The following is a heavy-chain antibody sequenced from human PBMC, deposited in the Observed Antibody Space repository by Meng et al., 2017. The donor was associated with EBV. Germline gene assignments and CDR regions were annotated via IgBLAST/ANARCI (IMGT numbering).Heavy chain of an antibody. Sequence: QVQCVEFAAEVKRPGSSVKVSCKTSGGPFRYYAISWVRQAPGQGLEWLGGFLPRLGAPNYAQKFHGRVKITADESTSTHYMDLSSLRSEDTAIYYCASESGRGYTPDYWGQGTLVTVSS. D-gene: IGHD3-10*01. J-gene: IGHJ4*02. V-gene: IGHV1-69*01. CDR3: ASESGRGYTPDY. CDR2: FLPRLGAP. CDR1: GGPFRYYA.